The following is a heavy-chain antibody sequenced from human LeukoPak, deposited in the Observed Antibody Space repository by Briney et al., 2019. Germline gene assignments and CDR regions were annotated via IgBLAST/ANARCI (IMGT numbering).Heavy chain of an antibody. CDR3: ARGDPHDYYGSGSYLA. CDR2: IIPIFGTA. J-gene: IGHJ5*02. CDR1: GGTFSSYA. Sequence: SVKVSCKASGGTFSSYAISWVRQAPGQGLEWMGGIIPIFGTANYAQKFQGRVTITADKSTSTAYTELSSLRSEDTAVYYCARGDPHDYYGSGSYLAWGQGTLVTVSS. D-gene: IGHD3-10*01. V-gene: IGHV1-69*06.